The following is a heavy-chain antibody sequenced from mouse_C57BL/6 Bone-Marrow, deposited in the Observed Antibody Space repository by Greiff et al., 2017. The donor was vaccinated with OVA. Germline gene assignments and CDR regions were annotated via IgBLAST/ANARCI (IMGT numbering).Heavy chain of an antibody. CDR1: GFNIKNTY. CDR3: ARPIYYGSGYFDV. J-gene: IGHJ1*03. V-gene: IGHV14-3*01. D-gene: IGHD1-1*01. Sequence: VQLKESVAELVRPGASVKLSCTASGFNIKNTYMHWVKQRPEQGLEWIGRIDPANGNTKYAPKFQGKATITADTSSNTAYLQLSSLTSEDTAIYYCARPIYYGSGYFDVWGTGTTVTVSS. CDR2: IDPANGNT.